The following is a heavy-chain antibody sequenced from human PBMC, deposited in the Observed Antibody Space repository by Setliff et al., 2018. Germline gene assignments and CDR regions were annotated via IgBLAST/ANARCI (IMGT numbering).Heavy chain of an antibody. V-gene: IGHV4-4*07. J-gene: IGHJ6*03. CDR3: AREQWLDPPGYYYMDV. D-gene: IGHD6-19*01. CDR2: IYIGGSA. Sequence: PSETLSLTCTVSGGSISSYYWSWIRQPAGKGLEWNGHIYIGGSANYNPSLKSRVTMSIDTSKNQFSLKLNSVTAADMAVYYCAREQWLDPPGYYYMDVWAKGTTVTVSS. CDR1: GGSISSYY.